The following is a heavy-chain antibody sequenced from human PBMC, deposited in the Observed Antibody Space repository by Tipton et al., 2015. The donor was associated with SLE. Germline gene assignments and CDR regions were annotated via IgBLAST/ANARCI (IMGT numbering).Heavy chain of an antibody. CDR2: INHSGST. D-gene: IGHD3-10*01. CDR3: ARGAPITRAPEAFDS. CDR1: GGSFSGYY. Sequence: LRLSCAVYGGSFSGYYWSWIRQPPGTGLEWIGEINHSGSTNYNPSLKSRVTISVDTSKNQFSLKLSSVTAADTAVYYCARGAPITRAPEAFDSWGQGTMGTGSP. J-gene: IGHJ3*02. V-gene: IGHV4-34*01.